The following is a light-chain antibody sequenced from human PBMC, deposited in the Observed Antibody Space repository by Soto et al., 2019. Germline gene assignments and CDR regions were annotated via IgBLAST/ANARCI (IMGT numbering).Light chain of an antibody. CDR3: AAWDDRLNGVV. CDR1: SSNIGSNT. V-gene: IGLV1-44*01. CDR2: SNN. J-gene: IGLJ2*01. Sequence: QSVLTQPPSASGTPGQRVTISCSGSSSNIGSNTVNWYQQVPRTAPKLLIYSNNQRPSGVPDRLSGSKSGTSVSLAISGLQSEDEADYYCAAWDDRLNGVVLGGGTKVPVL.